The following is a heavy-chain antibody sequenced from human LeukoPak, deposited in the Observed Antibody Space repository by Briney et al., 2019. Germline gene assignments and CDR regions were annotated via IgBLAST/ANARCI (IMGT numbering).Heavy chain of an antibody. D-gene: IGHD3-3*01. CDR2: ISSSGSTI. Sequence: GGSLRLSCAASGFTFSSYAMSWVRQAPGKGLEWVSYISSSGSTIHYADSVKGRFTISRDNAKNSPYLQMNSLRAEDTAVYYCARIGPPTFGRRDYFDYWGQGTLVTVSS. CDR3: ARIGPPTFGRRDYFDY. CDR1: GFTFSSYA. J-gene: IGHJ4*02. V-gene: IGHV3-48*04.